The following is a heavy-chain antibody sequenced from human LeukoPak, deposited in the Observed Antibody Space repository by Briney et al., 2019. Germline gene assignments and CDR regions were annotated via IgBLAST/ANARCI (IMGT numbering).Heavy chain of an antibody. CDR3: ARNPPPIVVLPAAISAWFDP. CDR2: INPNSGGT. J-gene: IGHJ5*02. D-gene: IGHD2-2*02. V-gene: IGHV1-2*02. CDR1: GYTFTGYY. Sequence: ASVKVSCKASGYTFTGYYMHWVRQAPGQGLEWMGWINPNSGGTNYAQKFQGRVTMTRDTSISTAYMELSRLRSDDTAVYYCARNPPPIVVLPAAISAWFDPWGQGTLVTVSS.